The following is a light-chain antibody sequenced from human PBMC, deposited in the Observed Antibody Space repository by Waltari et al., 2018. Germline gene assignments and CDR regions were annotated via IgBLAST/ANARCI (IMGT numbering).Light chain of an antibody. Sequence: QSALTQPASGSGSPGQSITISCSGTNTLVSWYQQFPGKVPKLVISPTTGRPSGVSNLFSGSKSGDTASLTISGLQPGDEADYYCCSYEPFNRVFGGGTKLTVL. CDR3: CSYEPFNRV. V-gene: IGLV2-23*01. CDR2: PTT. J-gene: IGLJ3*02. CDR1: NTL.